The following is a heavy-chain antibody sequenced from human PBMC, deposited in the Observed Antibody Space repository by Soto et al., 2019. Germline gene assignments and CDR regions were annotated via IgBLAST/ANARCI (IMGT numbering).Heavy chain of an antibody. CDR3: ARDSYKYCSSTSCPRDGMDV. D-gene: IGHD2-2*01. J-gene: IGHJ6*02. Sequence: GGSLRLSCAASGFTFSSYAMHWVRQAPGKGLEWVAVISYDGSNKYYADSVKGRFTISRDNSKNTLYLQMNSLRAEDTAVYYCARDSYKYCSSTSCPRDGMDVWGPGTTLTVSS. V-gene: IGHV3-30-3*01. CDR1: GFTFSSYA. CDR2: ISYDGSNK.